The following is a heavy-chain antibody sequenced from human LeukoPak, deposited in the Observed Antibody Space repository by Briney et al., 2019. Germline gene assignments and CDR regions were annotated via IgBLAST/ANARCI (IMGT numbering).Heavy chain of an antibody. CDR1: GGSISSSSYY. CDR2: IYYSGST. Sequence: PSETLSLTCTVSGGSISSSSYYWGWIRQPPGKGLEWIGSIYYSGSTYYNPSLKSRVTISVDTSKNQFSLKLSSVTAADTAVYYCARVDFPVDKAVVVPAAHTNAFDYWGQGTLVTVSS. J-gene: IGHJ4*02. D-gene: IGHD2-2*01. CDR3: ARVDFPVDKAVVVPAAHTNAFDY. V-gene: IGHV4-39*07.